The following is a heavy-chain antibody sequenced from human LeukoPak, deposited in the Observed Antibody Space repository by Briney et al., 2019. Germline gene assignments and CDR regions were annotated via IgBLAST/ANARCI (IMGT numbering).Heavy chain of an antibody. Sequence: ASVKVSCKTSGYTFTNYYMHWVRQAPGQGLEWMGVINPSGGSTTYAQKFQGRVTMTTDTSTSTVYMDLSSLRSEDTAIYYCARAYGSGSYYLGMDVWGQGTTVTVSS. CDR3: ARAYGSGSYYLGMDV. D-gene: IGHD3-10*01. J-gene: IGHJ6*02. V-gene: IGHV1-46*01. CDR2: INPSGGST. CDR1: GYTFTNYY.